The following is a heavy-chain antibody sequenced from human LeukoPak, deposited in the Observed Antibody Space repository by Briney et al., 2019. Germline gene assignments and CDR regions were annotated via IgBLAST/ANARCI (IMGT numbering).Heavy chain of an antibody. J-gene: IGHJ4*02. CDR2: IWPNGSNK. CDR3: ARDRYSGSYGGYFDY. Sequence: GRSLRLSCAASGFTFSTYGMHWVRQAPGKGLEWVAVIWPNGSNKYHADSVKGRFTISRDNSKDTLYLQMNSLRAEDTAVYYCARDRYSGSYGGYFDYWGQGTLVTVSS. V-gene: IGHV3-33*01. D-gene: IGHD1-26*01. CDR1: GFTFSTYG.